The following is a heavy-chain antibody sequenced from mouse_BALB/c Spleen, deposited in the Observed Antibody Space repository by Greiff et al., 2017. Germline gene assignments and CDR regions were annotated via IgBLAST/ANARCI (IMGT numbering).Heavy chain of an antibody. CDR2: FIPGSGGT. Sequence: VQLQQSGAALVRPGTSVKVSCKASGYAFTNYLIVWVKQRPGQGREWIGVFIPGSGGTNYNEKFKGKATLTADKTSRTAYMQLSSLTSDDSAVYFSARCDSGSSYGAWFAYWGQGTLVTVSA. V-gene: IGHV1-54*01. D-gene: IGHD1-1*01. CDR3: ARCDSGSSYGAWFAY. J-gene: IGHJ3*01. CDR1: GYAFTNYL.